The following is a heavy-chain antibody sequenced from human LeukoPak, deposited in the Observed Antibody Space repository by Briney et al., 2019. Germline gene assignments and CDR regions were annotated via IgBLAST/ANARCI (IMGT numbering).Heavy chain of an antibody. CDR3: ARASRFGELSS. D-gene: IGHD3-10*01. CDR2: AYYSGTT. V-gene: IGHV4-39*02. Sequence: SETLSLTCTVSGGSISNSNYYWGWIRQPPGKGLEWIGGAYYSGTTYYSPSLKSRVTISVDTSRNHFSLNLNSVTAADTAVYYCARASRFGELSSWGQGTLVTVSS. J-gene: IGHJ4*02. CDR1: GGSISNSNYY.